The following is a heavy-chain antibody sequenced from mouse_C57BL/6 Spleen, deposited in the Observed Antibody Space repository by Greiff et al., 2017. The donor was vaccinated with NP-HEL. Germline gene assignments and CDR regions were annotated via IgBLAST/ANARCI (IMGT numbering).Heavy chain of an antibody. J-gene: IGHJ2*01. D-gene: IGHD2-1*01. CDR2: ISYDGSN. Sequence: EVHLVESGPGLVKPSQSLSLTCSVTGYSITSGYYWNWIRQFPGNQLEWMGYISYDGSNNYNPSLKNRISITRDTSKNQFFLKLNSVTTEDTATYYCARERDGNYDYWGQGTTLTVSS. CDR1: GYSITSGYY. V-gene: IGHV3-6*01. CDR3: ARERDGNYDY.